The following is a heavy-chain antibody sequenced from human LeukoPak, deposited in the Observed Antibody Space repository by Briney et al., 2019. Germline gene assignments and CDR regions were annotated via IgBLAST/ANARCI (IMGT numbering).Heavy chain of an antibody. J-gene: IGHJ4*02. V-gene: IGHV3-21*01. CDR3: ASWDSSGYDIDY. CDR2: ISSSSSYI. Sequence: PGGSLRLSCAASGFIFSDAWMNWVRQAPGKGLEWVSSISSSSSYIYYADSVKGRFTISRDNAKNSLYLQMNSLRAEDTAVYYCASWDSSGYDIDYWGQGTLVTVSS. CDR1: GFIFSDAW. D-gene: IGHD3-22*01.